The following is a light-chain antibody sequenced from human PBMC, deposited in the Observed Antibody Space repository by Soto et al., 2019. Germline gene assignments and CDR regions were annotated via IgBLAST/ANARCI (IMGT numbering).Light chain of an antibody. V-gene: IGKV1-9*01. Sequence: DIQLTQSPSVLSASVGDTVTITCRANQALSNYLAWYQQKPGQAPHLLIYSASTLQSGVPSRFSGSGSETEFSLTIRALQPEDFATYYCQQLSRYPLTFGGGTKVDIK. CDR2: SAS. J-gene: IGKJ4*01. CDR1: QALSNY. CDR3: QQLSRYPLT.